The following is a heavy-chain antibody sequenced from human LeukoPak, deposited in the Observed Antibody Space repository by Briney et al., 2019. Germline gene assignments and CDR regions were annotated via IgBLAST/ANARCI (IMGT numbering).Heavy chain of an antibody. D-gene: IGHD3-22*01. CDR1: GYTFTSYA. CDR3: ARDYDSSGYYPAGYFDY. Sequence: GASVKVSCKASGYTFTSYAMHWVRLAPGQRLEWMGWINAGNGNTKYSQEFQGRVTITRDTSASTAYMELSSLRSEDMAVYYCARDYDSSGYYPAGYFDYWGQGTLVTVSS. V-gene: IGHV1-3*03. J-gene: IGHJ4*02. CDR2: INAGNGNT.